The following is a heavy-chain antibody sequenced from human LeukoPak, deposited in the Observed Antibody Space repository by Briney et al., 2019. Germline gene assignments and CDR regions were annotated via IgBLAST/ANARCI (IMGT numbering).Heavy chain of an antibody. J-gene: IGHJ3*02. V-gene: IGHV5-51*01. CDR1: GYSFADSW. CDR2: IYPGDSDT. D-gene: IGHD3-3*01. CDR3: ARPLNRITIFGVVLDAFDI. Sequence: GESLKISCKGSGYSFADSWVAWVRQMPGKGLEWMAIIYPGDSDTRYSPSFEGQVTISADKSISTAYLQWSSLKASDTAMYYCARPLNRITIFGVVLDAFDIWGQGTMVTVSS.